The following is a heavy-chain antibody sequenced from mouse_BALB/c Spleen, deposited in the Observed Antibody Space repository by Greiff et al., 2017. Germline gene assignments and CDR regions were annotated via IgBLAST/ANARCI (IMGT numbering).Heavy chain of an antibody. J-gene: IGHJ1*01. CDR2: IWAGGST. V-gene: IGHV2-9*02. D-gene: IGHD2-1*01. CDR1: GFSLTSYG. Sequence: VMLVESGPGLVAPSQSLSITCTVSGFSLTSYGVHWVRQPPGKGLEWLGVIWAGGSTNYNSALMSRLSISKDNSKSQVFLKMNSLQTDDTAMYYCARDWDYGNYVHWYFDVWGAGTTVTVSS. CDR3: ARDWDYGNYVHWYFDV.